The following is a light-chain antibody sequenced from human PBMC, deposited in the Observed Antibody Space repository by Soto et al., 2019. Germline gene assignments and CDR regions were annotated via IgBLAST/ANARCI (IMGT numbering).Light chain of an antibody. V-gene: IGKV3-15*01. Sequence: DIVMTQSPATLSVSPGERATLSCRASQSVASNLAWYQQRPGQAPRLLIYGASTRATGVPVRFSGSASGTDFPLTISSLQSEDFAVYYCHHYNNWPHTFGGGTKVEIK. J-gene: IGKJ4*01. CDR3: HHYNNWPHT. CDR1: QSVASN. CDR2: GAS.